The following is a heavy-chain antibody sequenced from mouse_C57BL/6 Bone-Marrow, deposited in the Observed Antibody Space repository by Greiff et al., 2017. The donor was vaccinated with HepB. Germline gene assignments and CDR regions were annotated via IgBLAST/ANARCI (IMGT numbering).Heavy chain of an antibody. CDR3: TGDGYLAY. CDR2: IDPETGGT. CDR1: GYTFTDYE. J-gene: IGHJ3*01. V-gene: IGHV1-15*01. Sequence: QVQLQQSGAELVRPGASVTLSCKASGYTFTDYEMHWVKQTPVHGLEWIGAIDPETGGTAYNQKFKGKAILTADKSSSTAYMELRSLTSEASAVYYCTGDGYLAYWGQGTLVTVSA. D-gene: IGHD2-3*01.